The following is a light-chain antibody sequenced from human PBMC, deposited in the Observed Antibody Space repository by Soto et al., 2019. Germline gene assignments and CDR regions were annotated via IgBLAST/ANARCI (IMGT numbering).Light chain of an antibody. CDR2: EAS. V-gene: IGKV3-15*01. CDR1: QRVSRN. Sequence: MSRSPATRSASPGERATLSCRASQRVSRNLAWYQQQPGQAPRLLIYEASTRDSGIPARFSGRGSGTEFTLTIGSLQSDDFALYYCHHYNDCAPAFGQGTKVDI. J-gene: IGKJ1*01. CDR3: HHYNDCAPA.